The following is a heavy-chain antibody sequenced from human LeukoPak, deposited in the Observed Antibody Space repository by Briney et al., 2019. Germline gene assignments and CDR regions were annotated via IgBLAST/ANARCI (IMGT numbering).Heavy chain of an antibody. CDR2: FDPEDGET. CDR3: ATMGLVGANVGWFDP. Sequence: ASVKVSCKVSGYTLTELSMHWVRQAPGKGLEWMGGFDPEDGETIHAQKFQGRVTMTEDTSTDTAYMELSSLRSEDTAVYYCATMGLVGANVGWFDPWGQGTLVTVSS. V-gene: IGHV1-24*01. J-gene: IGHJ5*02. D-gene: IGHD1-26*01. CDR1: GYTLTELS.